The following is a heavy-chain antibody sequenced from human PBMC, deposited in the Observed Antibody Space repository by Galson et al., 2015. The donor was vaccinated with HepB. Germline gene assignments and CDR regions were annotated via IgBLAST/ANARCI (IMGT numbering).Heavy chain of an antibody. CDR1: GFTFSSYG. CDR2: ISYDGSNK. CDR3: AKDQAGGDLGYCSSTSCYTLDY. D-gene: IGHD2-2*02. Sequence: SLRLSCAASGFTFSSYGMHWVRQAPGKGLEWVAVISYDGSNKYYADSVKGRFTISRDNSKNTLYLQMNSLRAEDTAVYYCAKDQAGGDLGYCSSTSCYTLDYWGQGTLVTVSS. J-gene: IGHJ4*02. V-gene: IGHV3-30*18.